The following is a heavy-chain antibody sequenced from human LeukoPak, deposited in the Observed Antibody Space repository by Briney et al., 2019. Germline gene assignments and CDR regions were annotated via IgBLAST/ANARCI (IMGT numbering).Heavy chain of an antibody. J-gene: IGHJ3*02. D-gene: IGHD3-3*01. CDR3: AREGSRITIFGVVITDAFDI. CDR1: GGSFSGYY. Sequence: PSETLSLTCAVYGGSFSGYYWSWIRQPPGKGLEWIGEINHSGSTNYNPSLKSRVTISVDTSKNQFSLKLSSVTAADTAVYYCAREGSRITIFGVVITDAFDIWGQGTMVTVSS. V-gene: IGHV4-34*01. CDR2: INHSGST.